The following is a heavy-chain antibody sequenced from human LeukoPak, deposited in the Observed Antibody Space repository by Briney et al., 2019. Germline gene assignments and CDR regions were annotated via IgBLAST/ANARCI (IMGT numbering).Heavy chain of an antibody. CDR1: GYTFTSYG. CDR3: AAGRTYYYDSSGSDAFDI. Sequence: ASVKVSCKASGYTFTSYGISWVRQAPGQGLEWMGWISAYNGNTNYAQKLQGRVTMTTDTSTSTAYMELSSLRSEDTAVYYCAAGRTYYYDSSGSDAFDIWGQGTMVTVSS. J-gene: IGHJ3*02. V-gene: IGHV1-18*01. CDR2: ISAYNGNT. D-gene: IGHD3-22*01.